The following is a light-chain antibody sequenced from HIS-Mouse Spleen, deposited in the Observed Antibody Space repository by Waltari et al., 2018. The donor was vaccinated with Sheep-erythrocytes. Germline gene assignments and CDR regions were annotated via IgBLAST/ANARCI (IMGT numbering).Light chain of an antibody. CDR2: KAS. CDR1: QSISSW. J-gene: IGKJ2*01. V-gene: IGKV1-5*03. CDR3: QQYNSYSRT. Sequence: DIQMPQSPSTLSASVGDRVTITCRASQSISSWLAWYQQKPGKAPKLLIYKASSLESGVPSRFSVRGSGTEFTLTISSLQPDDFATYYCQQYNSYSRTFGQGTKLEIK.